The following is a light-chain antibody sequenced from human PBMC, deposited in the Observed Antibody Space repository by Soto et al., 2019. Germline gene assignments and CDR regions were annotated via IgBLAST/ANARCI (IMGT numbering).Light chain of an antibody. CDR2: DAS. CDR1: RSVSSY. CDR3: HRRSDWPPRLT. J-gene: IGKJ4*01. Sequence: EIVLTQSPATLSLSPGERATLSCRASRSVSSYLAWYQQKPGQAPRLLIYDASYMATGIPARFSGSGSGTDFTLTISSLEPEDFAVYYCHRRSDWPPRLTFGGGTKVEIK. V-gene: IGKV3-11*01.